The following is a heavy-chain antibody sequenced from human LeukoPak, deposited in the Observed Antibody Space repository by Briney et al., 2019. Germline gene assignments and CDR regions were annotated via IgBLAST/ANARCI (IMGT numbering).Heavy chain of an antibody. CDR3: ARTPGFYSWTPPGYFDY. V-gene: IGHV1-2*02. CDR2: INPNSGGT. J-gene: IGHJ4*02. Sequence: GASVTVSCKASGYTFTNHYMHWVRQAPGQGLEWMGWINPNSGGTNYAQKFQGRVTMTRDTSISTAYMELSRLRSDDTAVYYCARTPGFYSWTPPGYFDYWGQGTLVTVSS. CDR1: GYTFTNHY. D-gene: IGHD1-1*01.